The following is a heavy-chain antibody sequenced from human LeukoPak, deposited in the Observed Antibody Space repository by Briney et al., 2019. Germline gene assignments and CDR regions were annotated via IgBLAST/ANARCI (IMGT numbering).Heavy chain of an antibody. CDR2: IYSVGST. Sequence: GGSLRLSCAASGFTVSSNYMSWVRQAPGKGLEWVSVIYSVGSTYYADSVKGRFTISRGNSKNTLYLQMNNLRAEDTAVYYCAGRTAALDYYMDVWGKGTTVTISS. CDR3: AGRTAALDYYMDV. V-gene: IGHV3-53*01. D-gene: IGHD5-18*01. J-gene: IGHJ6*03. CDR1: GFTVSSNY.